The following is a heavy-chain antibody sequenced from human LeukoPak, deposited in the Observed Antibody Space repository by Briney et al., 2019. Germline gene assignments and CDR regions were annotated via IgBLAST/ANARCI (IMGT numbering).Heavy chain of an antibody. CDR3: ARAGEVVPAAILDY. V-gene: IGHV1-2*02. CDR2: IKPNSGGT. J-gene: IGHJ4*02. Sequence: ASVKVSCKASGYTFTGYYMHWVRQAPGQGLEWMGWIKPNSGGTNYAQKFQGRVTMTRDTSISTAYMELSRLRSDDTAVYYCARAGEVVPAAILDYWGQGTLVTVSS. CDR1: GYTFTGYY. D-gene: IGHD2-2*01.